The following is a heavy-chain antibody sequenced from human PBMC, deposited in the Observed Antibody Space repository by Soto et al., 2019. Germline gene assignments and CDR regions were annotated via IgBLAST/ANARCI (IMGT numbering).Heavy chain of an antibody. D-gene: IGHD1-26*01. CDR3: AQSKVGATSNYFDY. CDR1: GFTFSSYA. Sequence: EVQLLESGGGLVQPGGSLRLSCAASGFTFSSYAMSWVRQAPGKGLEWVSGISGSGGITYYADSVKGRFTISRDNSKNTLYLQMNSLRAEDMAVYYWAQSKVGATSNYFDYWGQGTLVTVSS. CDR2: ISGSGGIT. J-gene: IGHJ4*02. V-gene: IGHV3-23*01.